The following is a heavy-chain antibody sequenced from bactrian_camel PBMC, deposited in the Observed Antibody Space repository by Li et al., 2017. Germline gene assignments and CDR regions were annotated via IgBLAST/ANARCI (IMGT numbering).Heavy chain of an antibody. D-gene: IGHD6*01. CDR3: AADLDCNGSWDPVGFGY. J-gene: IGHJ6*01. CDR2: GGSHDTT. CDR1: RQPGGGYC. V-gene: IGHV3S55*01. Sequence: VQLVESGGGSVQSGGSLRLSCEASRQPGGGYCMAWFRQVSGKERERVAVGGSHDTTRYADSVKGRFTISHDNAKNTAYLQMTNLKPEDSAMYYCAADLDCNGSWDPVGFGYWGQGTQVTVS.